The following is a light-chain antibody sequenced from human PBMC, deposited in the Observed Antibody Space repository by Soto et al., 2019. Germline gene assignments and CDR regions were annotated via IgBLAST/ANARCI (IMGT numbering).Light chain of an antibody. Sequence: IVLTQSPATLSLSPGERATLSCRASQSVYDYLAWYQQKPGQAPRLLVYDGSNRATGVPVRFSGSGSGTDFSLTISSLEAEDFAVYYCQQRYDWPLTFGGGTKLEIK. CDR3: QQRYDWPLT. V-gene: IGKV3-11*01. CDR2: DGS. CDR1: QSVYDY. J-gene: IGKJ4*01.